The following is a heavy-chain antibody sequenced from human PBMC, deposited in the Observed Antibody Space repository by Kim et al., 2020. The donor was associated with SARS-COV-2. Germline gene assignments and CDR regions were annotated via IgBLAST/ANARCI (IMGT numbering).Heavy chain of an antibody. V-gene: IGHV3-30*02. J-gene: IGHJ4*02. D-gene: IGHD3-10*01. Sequence: DSGKGRLTISRDNSKNTLYLQMNSLRAEDTAVYYCAKSRVVRGVIVPFDYWGQGTLVTVSS. CDR3: AKSRVVRGVIVPFDY.